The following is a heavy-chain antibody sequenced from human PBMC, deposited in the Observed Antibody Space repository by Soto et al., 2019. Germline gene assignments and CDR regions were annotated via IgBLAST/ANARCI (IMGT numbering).Heavy chain of an antibody. CDR3: ARDEGSCGGGSCYFDSAFDI. Sequence: QVQLVQSGAEVKKPGASVKVSCKASGYTFTSYGISWVRQAPGQGLEWMGWISAYNGNTNYAQKLQGRVTMTTDTSTIEAYMELRSLRSDDTAVYYCARDEGSCGGGSCYFDSAFDIWGQGTMVTVSS. D-gene: IGHD2-15*01. J-gene: IGHJ3*02. V-gene: IGHV1-18*01. CDR2: ISAYNGNT. CDR1: GYTFTSYG.